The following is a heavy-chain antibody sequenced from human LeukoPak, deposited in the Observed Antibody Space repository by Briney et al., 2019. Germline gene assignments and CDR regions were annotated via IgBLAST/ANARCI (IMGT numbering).Heavy chain of an antibody. CDR1: GGSVSSGSYY. J-gene: IGHJ4*02. Sequence: PSETLSLTCTVSGGSVSSGSYYWSWIRQPPGKGLEWIGNIYYSGSTNYNPSLKSRVTISVDTSKNQFSLKLSSVTAADTAVYYCARGAGDIVVVVAATPYYFDYWGQGTLVTVSS. V-gene: IGHV4-61*01. CDR2: IYYSGST. CDR3: ARGAGDIVVVVAATPYYFDY. D-gene: IGHD2-15*01.